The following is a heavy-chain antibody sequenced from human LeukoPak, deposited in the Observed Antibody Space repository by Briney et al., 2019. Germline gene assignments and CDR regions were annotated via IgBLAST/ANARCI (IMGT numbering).Heavy chain of an antibody. J-gene: IGHJ4*02. V-gene: IGHV3-23*01. Sequence: GGSLRLSCAASGFTFGNFAMSWVRQAPGKGLEWVSSLSGSGGATYSADSVKGRFTISRDSSKNTLFLQMNSLRDEDTAVYYCAKGSPSGFDYWGQGTLVTVST. CDR1: GFTFGNFA. CDR2: LSGSGGAT. D-gene: IGHD6-25*01. CDR3: AKGSPSGFDY.